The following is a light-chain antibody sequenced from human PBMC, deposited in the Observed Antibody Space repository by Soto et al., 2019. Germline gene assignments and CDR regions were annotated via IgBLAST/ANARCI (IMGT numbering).Light chain of an antibody. CDR3: SSYTTSSALYV. CDR2: EVS. CDR1: NSDVGGYNY. J-gene: IGLJ1*01. Sequence: QSALTQPASVSGSPGQSITISCTGTNSDVGGYNYVSWYQQHPGKAPKFMIYEVSNRPSGVSNRFSGSKSGNTASLTISGLQAEDEADYYCSSYTTSSALYVFGTGTKVTVL. V-gene: IGLV2-14*01.